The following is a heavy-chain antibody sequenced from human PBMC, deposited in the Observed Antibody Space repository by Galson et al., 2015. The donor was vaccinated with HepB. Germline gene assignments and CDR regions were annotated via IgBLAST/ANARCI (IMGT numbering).Heavy chain of an antibody. D-gene: IGHD5-24*01. V-gene: IGHV3-7*03. CDR1: GFIFNNYW. CDR2: IEQDGSEK. J-gene: IGHJ4*02. Sequence: SLRLSCAASGFIFNNYWMSWVRQAPGKGLEWVANIEQDGSEKYYVDSVKGRFTISRDNAKNSLYLRMNSLRAEDTAVYYCARKRGDGYKPFDYWGQGTLVTVSS. CDR3: ARKRGDGYKPFDY.